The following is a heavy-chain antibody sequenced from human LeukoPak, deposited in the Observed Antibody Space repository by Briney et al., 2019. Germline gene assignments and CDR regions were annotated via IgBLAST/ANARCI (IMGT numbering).Heavy chain of an antibody. D-gene: IGHD1-26*01. CDR2: MYISGST. CDR1: GVSITNYY. J-gene: IGHJ4*02. Sequence: SETLSLTCTVSGVSITNYYWAWIRQPAGKGLEWIGRMYISGSTNYNPSLKSRVSISTDKTKNQFSLKLRSVTAADTAIYYCARDYLVGAPLDSWGQGTLVTVSS. CDR3: ARDYLVGAPLDS. V-gene: IGHV4-4*07.